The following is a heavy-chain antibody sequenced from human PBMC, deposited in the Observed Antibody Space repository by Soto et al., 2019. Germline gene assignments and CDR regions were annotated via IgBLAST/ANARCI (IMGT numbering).Heavy chain of an antibody. J-gene: IGHJ4*02. CDR2: IIPMFGTA. CDR3: ARGRYDSSGYDFDD. D-gene: IGHD3-22*01. V-gene: IGHV1-69*06. Sequence: QVQLLQSGAEVKKPGSSVKVSCKASGGSFSSSAFSWVRQAPGQGLEWMGGIIPMFGTANYAQKFQGRVTIFADKSTSIVYIELSSLGFEDTAVYYCARGRYDSSGYDFDDWGQGTLVTIST. CDR1: GGSFSSSA.